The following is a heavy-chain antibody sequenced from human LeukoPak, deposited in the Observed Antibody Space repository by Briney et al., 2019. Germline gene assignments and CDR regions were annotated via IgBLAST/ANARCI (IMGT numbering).Heavy chain of an antibody. CDR1: GGSISSYY. D-gene: IGHD3-10*01. Sequence: SETLSLTCTVSGGSISSYYWSWIRQPPGKGLEWIGYIYYSGSTNYNPSLKSRVTISVDTSKNQFSLKLSSVTAADTAVYYCARAGGSGSYYPFDYWGQGTLDTVSS. CDR2: IYYSGST. CDR3: ARAGGSGSYYPFDY. V-gene: IGHV4-59*01. J-gene: IGHJ4*02.